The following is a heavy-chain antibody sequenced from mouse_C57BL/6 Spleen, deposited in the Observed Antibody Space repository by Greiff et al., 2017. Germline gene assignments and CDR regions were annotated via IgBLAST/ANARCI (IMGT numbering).Heavy chain of an antibody. CDR3: ARSGDYDLSAY. V-gene: IGHV1-50*01. Sequence: QVQLQQPGAELVKPGASVKLSCKASGYTFTSYWMQWVKQRPGQGLEWIGEIDPSDSYTNYNQKFKGKATMTVDTSSSTAYMQLSSLTSEDSAVYYWARSGDYDLSAYWGQGTLVTVSA. D-gene: IGHD2-4*01. CDR1: GYTFTSYW. J-gene: IGHJ3*01. CDR2: IDPSDSYT.